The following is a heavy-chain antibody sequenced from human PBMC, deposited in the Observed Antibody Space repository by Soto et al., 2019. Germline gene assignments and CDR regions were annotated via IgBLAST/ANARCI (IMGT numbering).Heavy chain of an antibody. CDR2: IYYSGST. D-gene: IGHD2-2*01. V-gene: IGHV4-59*01. CDR3: ASRYLEHCFSSSCSAPYDW. CDR1: GGSISSYY. Sequence: PSETLSLTCTVSGGSISSYYWSWIRQPPGKGLEWIGYIYYSGSTNYNPSLKSRVTISVDTSKNQFSLKLSSVTAADTAVYYCASRYLEHCFSSSCSAPYDWWGQGALVTVSS. J-gene: IGHJ4*02.